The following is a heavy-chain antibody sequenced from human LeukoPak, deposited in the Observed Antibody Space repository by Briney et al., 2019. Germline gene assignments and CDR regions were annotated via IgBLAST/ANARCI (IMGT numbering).Heavy chain of an antibody. Sequence: GASVKVSCKASGYTFTGYYMHWVRQAPGQGLEWMGWINPNSGGTNYAQKFQGRVTMTRDTSISTAYMELSRLRSDDTAVYYCARAYPVVVPAAITVYYYYYMDVWGKGTTVTVSS. V-gene: IGHV1-2*02. CDR3: ARAYPVVVPAAITVYYYYYMDV. CDR2: INPNSGGT. CDR1: GYTFTGYY. D-gene: IGHD2-2*02. J-gene: IGHJ6*03.